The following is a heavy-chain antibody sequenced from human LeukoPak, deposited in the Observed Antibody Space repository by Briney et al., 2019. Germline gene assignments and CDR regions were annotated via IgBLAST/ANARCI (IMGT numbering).Heavy chain of an antibody. CDR2: IYPGDSRV. D-gene: IGHD2-2*01. J-gene: IGHJ5*02. V-gene: IGHV5-51*01. Sequence: GESLKISCQGFGYSFTSYWIGWVRQTPGKGMEWMGVIYPGDSRVRYNPSFQGQVTISVDKSISTAYLQWVSLRASDTAFYYCACRDLTSTWSFPWGQGTLVTVSS. CDR1: GYSFTSYW. CDR3: ACRDLTSTWSFP.